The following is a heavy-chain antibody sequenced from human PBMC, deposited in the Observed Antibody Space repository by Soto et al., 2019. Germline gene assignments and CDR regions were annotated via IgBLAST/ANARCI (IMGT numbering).Heavy chain of an antibody. Sequence: ASVKVSCKASGYTFTSYGISWVRQAPGQGLEWMGWISAYNGNTNYAQKLQGRVTMTTDTSTSTAYMELRSLRSDDTAVYYCARVPVRYCSSTSCYRGRLDPWGQGTLVTVSS. CDR3: ARVPVRYCSSTSCYRGRLDP. CDR1: GYTFTSYG. J-gene: IGHJ5*02. D-gene: IGHD2-2*01. CDR2: ISAYNGNT. V-gene: IGHV1-18*01.